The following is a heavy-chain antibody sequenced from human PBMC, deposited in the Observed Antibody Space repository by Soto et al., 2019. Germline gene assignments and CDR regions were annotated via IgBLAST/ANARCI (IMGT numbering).Heavy chain of an antibody. CDR2: IYYSGST. Sequence: PWETLSLTCTVSGCSISSGGYYWSWIRQHTGKGLEWIGYIYYSGSTYYNPSLKSPVTISVDTSKNQFSLKLSSVIAADTAVYYFASDPGAVAGKGPPGNFDYWGQGTLVTVSS. CDR3: ASDPGAVAGKGPPGNFDY. D-gene: IGHD6-19*01. V-gene: IGHV4-31*01. J-gene: IGHJ4*02. CDR1: GCSISSGGYY.